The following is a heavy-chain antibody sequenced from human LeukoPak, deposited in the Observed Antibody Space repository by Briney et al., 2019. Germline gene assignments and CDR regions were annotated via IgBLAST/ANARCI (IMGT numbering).Heavy chain of an antibody. V-gene: IGHV1-3*01. CDR3: ARDLGIESYDQEIYYYYGMDV. CDR1: GYTFTSYA. Sequence: VASVKVSCKASGYTFTSYAMHWVRQAPGQRLEWMGWINAGNGNTKYSQKFQGRVTITRDTSASTAYMELSSLRSEDTAVYYCARDLGIESYDQEIYYYYGMDVWGQGTTVTVSS. J-gene: IGHJ6*02. CDR2: INAGNGNT. D-gene: IGHD5-18*01.